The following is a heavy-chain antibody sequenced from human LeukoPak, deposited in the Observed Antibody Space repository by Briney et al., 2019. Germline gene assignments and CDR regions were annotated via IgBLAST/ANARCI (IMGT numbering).Heavy chain of an antibody. J-gene: IGHJ4*02. CDR3: ASPRTTYCSSTSCYIFDY. D-gene: IGHD2-2*02. CDR2: ISSSSSYI. CDR1: GFTFSSYS. V-gene: IGHV3-21*01. Sequence: GGSLRLSCAASGFTFSSYSMNWVRQAPGKGLEWVSSISSSSSYIYYADSVKGRFTSSRDNAKNSLYLQMNSLRAEDTAVYYCASPRTTYCSSTSCYIFDYWGQGTLVTVSS.